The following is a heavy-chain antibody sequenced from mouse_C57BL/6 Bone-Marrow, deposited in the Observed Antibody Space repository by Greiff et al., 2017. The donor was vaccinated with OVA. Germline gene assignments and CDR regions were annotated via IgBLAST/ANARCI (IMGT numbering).Heavy chain of an antibody. CDR1: GYTFTDYY. CDR2: INPNNGGT. D-gene: IGHD1-1*01. J-gene: IGHJ1*03. V-gene: IGHV1-26*01. Sequence: VQLQQSGPELVKPGASVKISCKASGYTFTDYYMNWVKQSHGKSLEWIGDINPNNGGTSYNQKFKGKATLTVDKSSSTAYMELRSLTSEDSAVYYCASGSRNWYFDVWGTGTTVTVSS. CDR3: ASGSRNWYFDV.